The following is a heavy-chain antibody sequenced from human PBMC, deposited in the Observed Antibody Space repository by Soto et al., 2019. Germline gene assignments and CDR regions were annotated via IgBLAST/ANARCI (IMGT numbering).Heavy chain of an antibody. D-gene: IGHD3-10*01. J-gene: IGHJ4*02. CDR1: GGALRSYA. V-gene: IGHV1-69*13. CDR2: IIPIFGTA. CDR3: ARDNFFLRPGGERYYFDY. Sequence: SVKVSWKGGGGALRSYAISWVRQAPGQGLEWMGGIIPIFGTANYAQKFQGRVTITADESTSTAYMELSSLRSEDTAVYYCARDNFFLRPGGERYYFDYWGQGTLVTVSS.